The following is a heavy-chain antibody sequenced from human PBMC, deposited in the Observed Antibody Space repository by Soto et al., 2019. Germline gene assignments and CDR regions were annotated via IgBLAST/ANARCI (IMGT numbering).Heavy chain of an antibody. D-gene: IGHD2-2*01. CDR2: INPNSGDT. Sequence: ASVKVSCKASGYTFTGYYMHWVRQAPGQGLEWMGWINPNSGDTNYAQKFKGRVTMTRDTSISTAYMELSRLRSDDTAVYYCARERVVPAAILSYWGTWFDPWGQGTLVTVSS. V-gene: IGHV1-2*02. CDR3: ARERVVPAAILSYWGTWFDP. J-gene: IGHJ5*02. CDR1: GYTFTGYY.